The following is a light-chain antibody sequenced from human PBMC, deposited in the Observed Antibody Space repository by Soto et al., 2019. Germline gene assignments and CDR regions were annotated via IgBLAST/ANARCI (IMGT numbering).Light chain of an antibody. CDR2: DVS. CDR3: SSYTSSSNYV. V-gene: IGLV2-14*01. J-gene: IGLJ1*01. Sequence: QSVLTQPASVSGSPGQSITISCTGTSSDVGGYNYVSWYQQHPGKAPKLMIYDVSNRPSGVSNRFSGSKSGNTASLTISGLQAVDEADYYCSSYTSSSNYVFGTGTRSPS. CDR1: SSDVGGYNY.